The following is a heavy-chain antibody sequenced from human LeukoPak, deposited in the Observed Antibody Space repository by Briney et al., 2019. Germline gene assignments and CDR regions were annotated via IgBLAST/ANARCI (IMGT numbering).Heavy chain of an antibody. CDR3: AKIYYYDSSGYETGDY. CDR1: GFTFSSYA. Sequence: GESLRLSCAASGFTFSSYAMSWVRQAPGKGLEWVSAISGSGGSTYYADSVKGRFTISRDNSKNTLYLQMNSLRAEDTAVYYCAKIYYYDSSGYETGDYWGQGTLVTVSS. V-gene: IGHV3-23*01. D-gene: IGHD3-22*01. J-gene: IGHJ4*02. CDR2: ISGSGGST.